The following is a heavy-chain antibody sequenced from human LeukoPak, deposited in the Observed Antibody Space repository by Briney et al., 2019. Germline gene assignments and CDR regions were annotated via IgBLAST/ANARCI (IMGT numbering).Heavy chain of an antibody. CDR3: ARCVDIAAAGYLDY. CDR2: IWYDGSNK. CDR1: GFTFSSYG. V-gene: IGHV3-33*01. D-gene: IGHD6-13*01. J-gene: IGHJ4*02. Sequence: GRSLRLSCAASGFTFSSYGMHWVRQAPGKGLEWVAVIWYDGSNKYYADSVKGRFTISRDNSKNTLYLQMNSLRAEDTAVYYCARCVDIAAAGYLDYWGQGTLVTVSS.